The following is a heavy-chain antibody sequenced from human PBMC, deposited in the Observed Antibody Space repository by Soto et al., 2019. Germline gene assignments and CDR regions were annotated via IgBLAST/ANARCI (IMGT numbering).Heavy chain of an antibody. CDR1: GGSISSGGYY. CDR2: IYYSGST. Sequence: QVQLQESGPGLVKPSQTLSLTCTVSGGSISSGGYYWSWIRQHPGKGLEWIGYIYYSGSTYYNPSLKSRVTISVDTSKNQFSLKLSSVTAADTAVYYCARDYVRRGNTYGMDVWGQGTTVTVSS. CDR3: ARDYVRRGNTYGMDV. V-gene: IGHV4-31*03. D-gene: IGHD3-10*02. J-gene: IGHJ6*02.